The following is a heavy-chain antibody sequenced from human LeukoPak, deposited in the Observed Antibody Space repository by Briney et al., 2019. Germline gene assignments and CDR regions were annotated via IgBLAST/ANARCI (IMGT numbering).Heavy chain of an antibody. CDR2: IYYSGST. CDR3: AKSYGSGILYYYGMDV. D-gene: IGHD3-10*01. CDR1: GGSISSYY. J-gene: IGHJ6*02. V-gene: IGHV4-59*06. Sequence: PSETLSLTCTVSGGSISSYYWSWIRQPPGKGLEWIGYIYYSGSTYYNPSLKSRVTISVDTSKNQFSLKLSSVTAADTAVYYCAKSYGSGILYYYGMDVWGQGTTVTVSS.